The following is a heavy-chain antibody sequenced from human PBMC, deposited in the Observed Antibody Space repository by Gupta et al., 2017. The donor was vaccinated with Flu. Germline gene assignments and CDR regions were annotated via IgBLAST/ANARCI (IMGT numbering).Heavy chain of an antibody. J-gene: IGHJ6*02. CDR1: GFTFSSYA. Sequence: EVQLLESGGGLVQPGGSLRLSCAASGFTFSSYAMSWVRQAPGKGLEWVSAISGSGGSTYYADSVKGRFTISRDNSKNTLYLKMKSLRAEDTAVYYCAKGIPYIVGMDVWGQGTTVTVSS. V-gene: IGHV3-23*01. D-gene: IGHD2-15*01. CDR3: AKGIPYIVGMDV. CDR2: ISGSGGST.